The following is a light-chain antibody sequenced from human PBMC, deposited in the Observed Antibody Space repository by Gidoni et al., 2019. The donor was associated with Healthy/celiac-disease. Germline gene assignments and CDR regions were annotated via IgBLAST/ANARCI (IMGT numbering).Light chain of an antibody. CDR1: SSDGGSYNL. V-gene: IGLV2-23*02. J-gene: IGLJ1*01. Sequence: QSALTQPASVSGSTGQSITISCTGTSSDGGSYNLVSWYQQHTGKAPKLMIYEVSKRPSGVSNRFSGSKSGNTSSLTISGLQAEDEADYYCCSYAGSSTLYVFGTGTKVTVL. CDR3: CSYAGSSTLYV. CDR2: EVS.